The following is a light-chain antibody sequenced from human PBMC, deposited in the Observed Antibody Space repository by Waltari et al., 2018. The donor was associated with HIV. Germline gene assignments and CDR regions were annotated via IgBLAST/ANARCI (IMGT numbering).Light chain of an antibody. Sequence: QSMLTQPPSVSGAPGQRVTISCSGSSSNIGARYDVHWYQHIPGTAPKLLIYESTTRPSGVPDRFSASPSGTSASLAITGLQAEDEADYYCQSFDSVVTSSVFGGGTKLTVL. CDR1: SSNIGARYD. V-gene: IGLV1-40*01. CDR2: EST. J-gene: IGLJ2*01. CDR3: QSFDSVVTSSV.